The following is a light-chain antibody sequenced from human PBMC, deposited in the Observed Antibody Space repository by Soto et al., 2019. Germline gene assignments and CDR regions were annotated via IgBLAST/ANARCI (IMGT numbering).Light chain of an antibody. Sequence: EIVLTQSPVTLSVSPGERATLSCRASQSVSSKLAWYQQKPGQAPRLLIYDTSTRATGIPARFSGSGSGTEFTLTISSLQSEDFAVYSCQQYSNWPPFTFGQGTRLEI. CDR2: DTS. V-gene: IGKV3-15*01. CDR3: QQYSNWPPFT. CDR1: QSVSSK. J-gene: IGKJ5*01.